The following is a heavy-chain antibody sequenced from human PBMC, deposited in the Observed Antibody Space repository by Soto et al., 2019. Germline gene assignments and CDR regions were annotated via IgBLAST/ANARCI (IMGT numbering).Heavy chain of an antibody. J-gene: IGHJ4*02. Sequence: GGSPRLSCAASGFTFSSYGMHWVRQAPGKGLEWVAVISYDGSNKYYADSVKGRFTISRDNSKNTLYLQMNSLRAEDTAVYYCAKDSLITIFGVAEHYFDYWGQGTLVTVSS. V-gene: IGHV3-30*18. CDR2: ISYDGSNK. CDR1: GFTFSSYG. D-gene: IGHD3-3*01. CDR3: AKDSLITIFGVAEHYFDY.